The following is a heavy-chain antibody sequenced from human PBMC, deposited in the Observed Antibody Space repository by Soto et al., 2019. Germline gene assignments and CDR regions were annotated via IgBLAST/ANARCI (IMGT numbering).Heavy chain of an antibody. D-gene: IGHD2-2*01. Sequence: EVQLLESGGGLVQPGGSLRLSCAASGFTFSSYAMSWVRQAPGKGLEWVSAISGSGGSTYYADSVKGRFTISRDNSKNTLYLQMNSLRAEDTAVYYCAKRGEGDIVVVPAASPYYMDVGGKGTKVTVSS. CDR3: AKRGEGDIVVVPAASPYYMDV. CDR1: GFTFSSYA. CDR2: ISGSGGST. V-gene: IGHV3-23*01. J-gene: IGHJ6*03.